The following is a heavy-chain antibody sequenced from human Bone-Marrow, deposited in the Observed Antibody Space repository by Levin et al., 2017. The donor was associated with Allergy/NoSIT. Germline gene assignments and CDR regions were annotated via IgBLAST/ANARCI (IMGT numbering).Heavy chain of an antibody. Sequence: ASVKVSCKASGYSFTHYAIHWVRQAPGQRLEWMGWINPVNGNTKYSQNFQGRVTITKDTSASTVYVELSSLRSEDTAVYNCAREVIPRGSSRQWLPLDWFDPWGQGTLVTVSS. CDR3: AREVIPRGSSRQWLPLDWFDP. CDR2: INPVNGNT. D-gene: IGHD5-12*01. V-gene: IGHV1-3*01. CDR1: GYSFTHYA. J-gene: IGHJ5*02.